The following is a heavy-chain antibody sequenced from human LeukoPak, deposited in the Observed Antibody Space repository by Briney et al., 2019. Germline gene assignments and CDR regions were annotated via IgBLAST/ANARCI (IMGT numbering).Heavy chain of an antibody. CDR3: AKDRGIAVAGTEN. V-gene: IGHV3-30-3*01. Sequence: GGSLRLSCAASGFTFSSYAMHWARQAPGKGLEWVAVISYDGSNKYYADSVKGRFTISRDNSKNTLYLQMNSLRAEDTAVYYCAKDRGIAVAGTENWGQGTLVTVSS. J-gene: IGHJ4*02. CDR1: GFTFSSYA. CDR2: ISYDGSNK. D-gene: IGHD6-19*01.